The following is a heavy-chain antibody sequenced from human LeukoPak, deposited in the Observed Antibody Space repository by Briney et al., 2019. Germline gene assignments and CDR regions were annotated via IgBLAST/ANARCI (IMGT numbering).Heavy chain of an antibody. V-gene: IGHV1-46*01. CDR1: GYTFTSYY. CDR2: INPSGGST. D-gene: IGHD6-13*01. J-gene: IGHJ3*02. CDR3: ARRIEAAGTRDAFDI. Sequence: ASVKVSCKASGYTFTSYYMHWVRRAPGQGLEWMGIINPSGGSTSYAQKFQGRVTMTRDMSTSTVYMELSSLRSEDTAVYYCARRIEAAGTRDAFDIWGQGTMVTVSS.